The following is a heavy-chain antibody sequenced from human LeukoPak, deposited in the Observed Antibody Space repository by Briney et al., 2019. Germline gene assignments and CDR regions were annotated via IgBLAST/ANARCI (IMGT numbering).Heavy chain of an antibody. J-gene: IGHJ3*02. Sequence: GASVKVSCKASGYTFTKYGITWVRQAPGQGLEWMGWISTYNGNTNYAQKLQGRVTMTRDTSTSTVYMELSSLRSEDTAVYYCARADGFDWNDEGAFDIWGQGTMVTVSS. D-gene: IGHD1-1*01. V-gene: IGHV1-18*01. CDR1: GYTFTKYG. CDR3: ARADGFDWNDEGAFDI. CDR2: ISTYNGNT.